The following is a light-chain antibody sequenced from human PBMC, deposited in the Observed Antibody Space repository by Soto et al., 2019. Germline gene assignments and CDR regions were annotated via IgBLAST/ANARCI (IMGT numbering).Light chain of an antibody. CDR3: QQLGTTPPFA. V-gene: IGKV3-20*01. Sequence: EIVLTQSPGTLSLSPGERATLSCRASQSLSTNLAWYHQKPGQPPRLLTYGASSRATGIPDRFSVSGSGTDFTLTISRLEPEDSAVYYCQQLGTTPPFAFGPGTRVDMK. CDR2: GAS. J-gene: IGKJ3*01. CDR1: QSLSTN.